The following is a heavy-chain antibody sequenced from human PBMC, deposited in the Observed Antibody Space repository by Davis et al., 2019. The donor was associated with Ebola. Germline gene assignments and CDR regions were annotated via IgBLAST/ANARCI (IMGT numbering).Heavy chain of an antibody. D-gene: IGHD4/OR15-4a*01. CDR2: IYYSGST. CDR1: GGSISSSSYY. V-gene: IGHV4-39*01. J-gene: IGHJ4*02. CDR3: ARTYGGYYFDY. Sequence: MPSETLSLTCTVSGGSISSSSYYWGWIRQPPGKGLEWIGSIYYSGSTYYNPSLKSRVTISVDTSKNQFSLKLSSVTAADTAVYYCARTYGGYYFDYWGQGTLVTVSS.